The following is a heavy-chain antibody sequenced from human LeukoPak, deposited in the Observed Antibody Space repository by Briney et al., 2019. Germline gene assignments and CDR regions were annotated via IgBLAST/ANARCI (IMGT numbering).Heavy chain of an antibody. CDR1: GFTFSDYY. V-gene: IGHV3-11*01. CDR2: ISSSGSTI. J-gene: IGHJ4*02. D-gene: IGHD5-24*01. CDR3: AKHRPRDGYNKAGVGFDY. Sequence: PGGSLRLSCAASGFTFSDYYMSWIRQAPGKGLEWVSYISSSGSTIYYADSVKGRFTISRDNAKNSLYLQMNSLRAEDTAVYYCAKHRPRDGYNKAGVGFDYWGQGTLVTVSS.